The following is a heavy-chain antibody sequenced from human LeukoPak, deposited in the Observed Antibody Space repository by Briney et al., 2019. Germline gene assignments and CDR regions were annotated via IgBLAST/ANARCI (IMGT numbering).Heavy chain of an antibody. V-gene: IGHV4-38-2*01. CDR3: ARSIHYGDYWYYYFYMDV. CDR1: GYSISSGYY. Sequence: KPSETLSLTCAVSGYSISSGYYWGWLRQPPGKGLEWIGSIYHSGSTYYNPSLKSRVTISVDTSKNQLSLKLSSVTAADTAVYYCARSIHYGDYWYYYFYMDVWGKGTTVTVSS. CDR2: IYHSGST. D-gene: IGHD4-17*01. J-gene: IGHJ6*03.